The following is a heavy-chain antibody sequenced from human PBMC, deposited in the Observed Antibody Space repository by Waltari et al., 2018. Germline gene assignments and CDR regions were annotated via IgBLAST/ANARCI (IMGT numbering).Heavy chain of an antibody. V-gene: IGHV1-18*04. Sequence: QVQLVQSGAEVKKPGASVKVSCKASGYTFTSYGISWVRQAPGQGLEWMGWISAYNGNTNYAQKLQGRVTMTTDTATSTAYMELRSLRSDDTAVYYCARDSFSSWYATGNWFDPWGQGTLVTVSS. CDR1: GYTFTSYG. J-gene: IGHJ5*02. CDR3: ARDSFSSWYATGNWFDP. CDR2: ISAYNGNT. D-gene: IGHD6-13*01.